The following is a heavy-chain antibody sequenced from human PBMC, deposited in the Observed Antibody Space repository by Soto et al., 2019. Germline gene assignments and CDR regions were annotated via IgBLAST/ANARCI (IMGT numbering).Heavy chain of an antibody. D-gene: IGHD3-3*01. V-gene: IGHV3-21*01. Sequence: EVQLVESGGGLVKPGGSLRLSCAASGFTFSSYSMNWVRQAPGKGLEWVSSISSSSSYIYYADSVKGRFTISRDNAKNSLYLQMNSLRAEDTAVYYCAGSPPTFFGVVHLVWGQGTMVTVSS. J-gene: IGHJ3*01. CDR3: AGSPPTFFGVVHLV. CDR2: ISSSSSYI. CDR1: GFTFSSYS.